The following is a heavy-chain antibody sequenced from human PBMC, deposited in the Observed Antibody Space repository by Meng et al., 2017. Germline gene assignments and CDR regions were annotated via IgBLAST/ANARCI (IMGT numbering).Heavy chain of an antibody. Sequence: GESLKISCAASGFTFDDYGMSWVRQAPGKGLEWVSGINWNGGSTGYADSVRGRFTISRDNSKNSLYLQMNSLRTEDTALYYCAKDWQRWLPQGDYGMDVWGQGTTVTVSS. J-gene: IGHJ6*02. V-gene: IGHV3-20*04. CDR2: INWNGGST. CDR1: GFTFDDYG. D-gene: IGHD5-24*01. CDR3: AKDWQRWLPQGDYGMDV.